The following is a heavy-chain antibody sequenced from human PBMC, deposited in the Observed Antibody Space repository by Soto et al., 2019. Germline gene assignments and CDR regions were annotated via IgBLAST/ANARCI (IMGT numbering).Heavy chain of an antibody. J-gene: IGHJ5*02. CDR1: GFTFSSYA. CDR2: ISGSGGST. Sequence: EVQLLESGGGLVQPGGSLRLSCAASGFTFSSYAMSWVRQAPGKGLEWVSAISGSGGSTYYADSVKGRFTISRDNSKNTLYLKMNGLRAEDTAVYYCAKDRARGPVAAAGNWFDPWGQGTLVTVSS. CDR3: AKDRARGPVAAAGNWFDP. V-gene: IGHV3-23*01. D-gene: IGHD6-13*01.